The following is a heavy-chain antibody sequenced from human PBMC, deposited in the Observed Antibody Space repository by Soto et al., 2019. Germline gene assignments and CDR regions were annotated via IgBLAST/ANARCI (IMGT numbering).Heavy chain of an antibody. J-gene: IGHJ6*02. CDR2: IWYDGVNR. CDR1: GFTFSNFG. V-gene: IGHV3-33*01. CDR3: VREDCSSHLCQSSEDFYYGMDV. Sequence: QVQLVESGGGVVQPGRSLRLSCEASGFTFSNFGMHWVRQAPGRGLVWVANIWYDGVNRYYADSVRGRFTVSRDNSKNTLYLEMNSLRAADTAVYFCVREDCSSHLCQSSEDFYYGMDVWGQGTTVTVSS. D-gene: IGHD2-2*01.